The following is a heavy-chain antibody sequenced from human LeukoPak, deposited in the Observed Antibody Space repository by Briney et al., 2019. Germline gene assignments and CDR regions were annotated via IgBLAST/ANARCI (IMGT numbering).Heavy chain of an antibody. CDR1: GGSFSGYY. CDR2: INHSGST. D-gene: IGHD5-12*01. J-gene: IGHJ5*02. Sequence: SETLSLTCAVYGGSFSGYYWSWIRQPPGKGLEWIGEINHSGSTNYNPSLKSRVTISVDTSKNQFSLKLSSVTAADTAVYYCATSPRGYSGYPPGFDPWGQGTLVTVSS. CDR3: ATSPRGYSGYPPGFDP. V-gene: IGHV4-34*01.